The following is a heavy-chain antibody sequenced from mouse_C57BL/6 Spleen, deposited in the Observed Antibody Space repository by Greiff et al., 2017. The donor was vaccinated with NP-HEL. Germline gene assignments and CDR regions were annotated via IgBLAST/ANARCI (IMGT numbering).Heavy chain of an antibody. CDR1: GYTFTDYE. D-gene: IGHD2-4*01. J-gene: IGHJ3*01. CDR2: IDPETGGT. CDR3: TRKGGLPAWFAY. V-gene: IGHV1-15*01. Sequence: LVESGAELVRPGASVTLSCKASGYTFTDYEMHWVKQTPVHGLEWIGAIDPETGGTAYNQKFKGKAILTADKSSSTAYMELRSLTSEDSAVYYCTRKGGLPAWFAYWGQGTLVTVSA.